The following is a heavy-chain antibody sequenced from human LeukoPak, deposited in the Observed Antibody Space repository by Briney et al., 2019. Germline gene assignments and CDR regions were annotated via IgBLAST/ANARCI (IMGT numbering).Heavy chain of an antibody. D-gene: IGHD6-19*01. V-gene: IGHV3-23*01. Sequence: GSLRLSCAASGFTFSSFAMSWVRQAPGKGLQWVSAISGSGGSTYCADSVKGRFTISRDNSKNTLYLQMSSLRAEDTAVYYCAKWGPQGYSSGWYDYWGQGTLVTVSS. J-gene: IGHJ4*02. CDR2: ISGSGGST. CDR1: GFTFSSFA. CDR3: AKWGPQGYSSGWYDY.